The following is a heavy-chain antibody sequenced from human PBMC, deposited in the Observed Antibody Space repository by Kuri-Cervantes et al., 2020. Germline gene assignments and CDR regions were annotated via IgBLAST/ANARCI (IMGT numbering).Heavy chain of an antibody. D-gene: IGHD2-2*01. CDR2: IYYSGST. CDR1: GGSISSSSYY. V-gene: IGHV4-39*07. J-gene: IGHJ6*03. CDR3: ARGRVVPAAMAGYMDV. Sequence: GSLRLSCTVSGGSISSSSYYWGWIRQPPGKGLEWIGSIYYSGSTYYNPSLKSRVTISVDTSKNQFSLKLSSVTAADTAVYYCARGRVVPAAMAGYMDVWGKGTTVTVSS.